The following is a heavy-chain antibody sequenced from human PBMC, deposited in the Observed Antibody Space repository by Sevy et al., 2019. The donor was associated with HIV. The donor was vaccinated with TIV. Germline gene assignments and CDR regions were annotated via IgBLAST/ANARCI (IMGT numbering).Heavy chain of an antibody. CDR3: GKGGGGHYDPDEIGYYFYYYNMDV. V-gene: IGHV3-23*01. J-gene: IGHJ6*03. D-gene: IGHD3-22*01. CDR2: ISGSGTRT. CDR1: GFSFDSYG. Sequence: QLGGSLRLSCAVSGFSFDSYGMTWVRQAPGKGLEWVSGISGSGTRTYYADSVKGRFIISRDNSKNTLYLQMNSLRSEDTAIYYLGKGGGGHYDPDEIGYYFYYYNMDVWGKGTTVTVSS.